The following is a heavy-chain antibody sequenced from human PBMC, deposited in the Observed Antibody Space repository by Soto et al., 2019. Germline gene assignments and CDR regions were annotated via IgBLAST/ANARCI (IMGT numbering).Heavy chain of an antibody. Sequence: QVQLVQSGAEVRKPGSSVKVSCKASGGTFSSYAISWVRQAPGQGLEWMGGIIPIFGTANYAQKFQGRVTSTADESTSTAYMELSSLRSEDTAVYYCARVRLQLEWLFGWFDPWGQGTLVTVSS. CDR1: GGTFSSYA. CDR2: IIPIFGTA. J-gene: IGHJ5*02. D-gene: IGHD3-3*01. CDR3: ARVRLQLEWLFGWFDP. V-gene: IGHV1-69*01.